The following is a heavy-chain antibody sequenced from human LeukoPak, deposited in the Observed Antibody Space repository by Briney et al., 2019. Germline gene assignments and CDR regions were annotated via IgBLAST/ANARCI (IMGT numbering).Heavy chain of an antibody. Sequence: GASVKVSCKASGYTFTGYYMHWVRQAPGQGLEWMGWINPNSGGTNYAQKFQGRVTMTRDTSISTAYMELSRLRSDDTAVYYCARNGRGEHYYYYYYMDVWDKGTTVTVSS. J-gene: IGHJ6*03. CDR1: GYTFTGYY. D-gene: IGHD1-26*01. CDR3: ARNGRGEHYYYYYYMDV. V-gene: IGHV1-2*02. CDR2: INPNSGGT.